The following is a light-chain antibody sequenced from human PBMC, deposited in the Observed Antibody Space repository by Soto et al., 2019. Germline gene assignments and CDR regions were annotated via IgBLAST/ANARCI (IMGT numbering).Light chain of an antibody. J-gene: IGKJ1*01. V-gene: IGKV3-15*01. CDR3: QHYSNWPPWT. CDR2: GAS. CDR1: QSVSSY. Sequence: EAGRTQSTATLSVSPGETATLSCRASQSVSSYLAWYPQKPGQAPRLLIYGASTRATGIPARFSGSGSGTEFTLTISSLQSEDFAVYYCQHYSNWPPWTFGQRTKVDI.